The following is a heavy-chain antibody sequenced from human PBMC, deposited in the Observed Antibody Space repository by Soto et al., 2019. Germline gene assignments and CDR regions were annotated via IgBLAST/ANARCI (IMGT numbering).Heavy chain of an antibody. CDR3: TTGVDGYNPFDY. CDR2: IKSKTDGETS. V-gene: IGHV3-15*07. D-gene: IGHD5-12*01. CDR1: GFSFSNAW. Sequence: EVQLVESGGGLVKPGGSLRLSCAASGFSFSNAWMNWVRQAPGKGLEWVGRIKSKTDGETSDYAAPVKGRFTISRDDSKNTLYLQMNSLKPDDTAVYYCTTGVDGYNPFDYWGQGTLVTVSS. J-gene: IGHJ4*02.